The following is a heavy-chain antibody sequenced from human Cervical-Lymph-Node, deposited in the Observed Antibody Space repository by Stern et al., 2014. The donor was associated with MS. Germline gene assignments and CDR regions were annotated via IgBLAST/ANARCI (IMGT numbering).Heavy chain of an antibody. CDR3: AREGADNDAFDV. Sequence: QVQLVQSGAAVKKPGASVTVSCRTSGYTFIDYYIHWVRQAPGQGLEWMGIINISDGATTYAQKFQGRVPMTRDTSTNTAYMQLGSLTSEDTAVFFCAREGADNDAFDVWGQGTMVTVSS. CDR2: INISDGAT. CDR1: GYTFIDYY. J-gene: IGHJ3*01. V-gene: IGHV1-46*03. D-gene: IGHD1-26*01.